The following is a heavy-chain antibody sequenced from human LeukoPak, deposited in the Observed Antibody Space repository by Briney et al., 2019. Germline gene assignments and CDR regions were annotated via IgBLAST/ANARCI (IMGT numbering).Heavy chain of an antibody. Sequence: GGSLRLSXAASGFTFRSYWMSWVRQAPGKGLEWVANIKQDGSEKYYVDSVKGRFTISRDNAKNSLYLQMNSLRAEDTAVYYCARDSSGWYHRLWFDPWGQGTLVTVSS. CDR2: IKQDGSEK. CDR1: GFTFRSYW. V-gene: IGHV3-7*01. J-gene: IGHJ5*02. CDR3: ARDSSGWYHRLWFDP. D-gene: IGHD6-19*01.